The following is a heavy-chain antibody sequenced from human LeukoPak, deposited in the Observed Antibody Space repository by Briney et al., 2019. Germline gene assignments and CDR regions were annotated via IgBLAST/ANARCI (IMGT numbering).Heavy chain of an antibody. V-gene: IGHV3-9*01. CDR3: TKDLAIVGATGFDY. CDR1: GFTFDDYA. D-gene: IGHD1-26*01. CDR2: ISWNSGTI. J-gene: IGHJ4*02. Sequence: GGSLRLSCAASGFTFDDYAMHWVRQGPGKGLEWVSGISWNSGTIGYAVSVKCRFTISRDNAKNSLYLQMNSLRAEDTALYYCTKDLAIVGATGFDYWGQGTLVTVSS.